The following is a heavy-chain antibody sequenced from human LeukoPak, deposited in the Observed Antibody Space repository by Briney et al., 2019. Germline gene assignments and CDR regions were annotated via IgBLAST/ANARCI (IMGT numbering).Heavy chain of an antibody. V-gene: IGHV4-4*07. CDR1: GVSISSYY. J-gene: IGHJ6*02. CDR3: ARDKKVRGYDGMDV. Sequence: PSETLSFTCTVSGVSISSYYWSWIRQPAGKGLEWIGRIYTSGSTNYNPSLKSRVTMSVDTSKNQFSLKLSSVTAADTAAYYCARDKKVRGYDGMDVWGQGTTVTVSS. D-gene: IGHD3-10*01. CDR2: IYTSGST.